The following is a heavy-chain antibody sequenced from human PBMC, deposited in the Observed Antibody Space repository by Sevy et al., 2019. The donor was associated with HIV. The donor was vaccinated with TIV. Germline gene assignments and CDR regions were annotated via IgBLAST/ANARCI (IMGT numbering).Heavy chain of an antibody. CDR2: IWYDGSNK. V-gene: IGHV3-33*01. CDR3: ARDPSFNDYGDYARNYYGMDV. CDR1: GFTFSSYG. Sequence: GGSLRLSCAASGFTFSSYGMHWVRQAPGKGLEWVAVIWYDGSNKYYADSVKGRFTISRDNSKNTLYRQMNSLRAEDTAVYYCARDPSFNDYGDYARNYYGMDVWGQGTTVTVSS. D-gene: IGHD4-17*01. J-gene: IGHJ6*02.